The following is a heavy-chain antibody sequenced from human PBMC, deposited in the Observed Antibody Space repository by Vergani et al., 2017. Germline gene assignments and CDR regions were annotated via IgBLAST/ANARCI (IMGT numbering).Heavy chain of an antibody. J-gene: IGHJ5*02. CDR2: ISISGNT. V-gene: IGHV4-61*02. CDR3: ARDQRWGHSLDR. Sequence: QVQLQESGPGLVKPPGTLSLTCAVFGDSVNNGSYYWSWIRQPAGKGLEWIGRISISGNTDYNSSLKRRISMSVETSKNQFSLKVNSLTAADTAVYYCARDQRWGHSLDRWGQGTLVTVSS. CDR1: GDSVNNGSYY. D-gene: IGHD5-24*01.